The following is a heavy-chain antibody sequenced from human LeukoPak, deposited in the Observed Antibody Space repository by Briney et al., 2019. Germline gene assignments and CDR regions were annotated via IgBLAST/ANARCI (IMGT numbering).Heavy chain of an antibody. J-gene: IGHJ4*02. CDR1: GFTFSTYW. CDR3: ARDLDYGGRSNFDH. D-gene: IGHD4-23*01. V-gene: IGHV3-74*03. Sequence: GGSLRLACAASGFTFSTYWMHWVPQAPGKGLVWVSRIKSDGSSIMYADSVRGRFTISRDNAKNTLYLQVNSLRAEDTAVYYCARDLDYGGRSNFDHWGQGTLVTVSS. CDR2: IKSDGSSI.